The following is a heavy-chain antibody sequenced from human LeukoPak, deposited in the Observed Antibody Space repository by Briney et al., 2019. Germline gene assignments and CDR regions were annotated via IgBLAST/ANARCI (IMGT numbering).Heavy chain of an antibody. CDR2: IGSSSSTI. CDR3: SRGFRRFWYYFDY. CDR1: GFTFSSYS. D-gene: IGHD3-3*01. J-gene: IGHJ4*02. V-gene: IGHV3-48*04. Sequence: PGGSLRLSCAASGFTFSSYSMNWVRQAPGKGLEWVSYIGSSSSTIYYADSVKGRFTISRDNAKNSLYLQMNSLRAEDTAVYYCSRGFRRFWYYFDYWGQGTLVIVSS.